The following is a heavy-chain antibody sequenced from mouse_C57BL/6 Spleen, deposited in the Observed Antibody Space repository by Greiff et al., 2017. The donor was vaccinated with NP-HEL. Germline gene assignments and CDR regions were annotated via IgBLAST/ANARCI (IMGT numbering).Heavy chain of an antibody. CDR1: GYTFTSYW. V-gene: IGHV1-55*01. CDR3: ARGYDYDPYYFDY. CDR2: IYPGSGST. J-gene: IGHJ2*01. Sequence: VQLQQSGAELVKPGASVKMSCKASGYTFTSYWITWVKQRPGQGLEWIGDIYPGSGSTNYNEKFKSKATLTVDTSSSTAYMQLSSLTSEDSAVYYCARGYDYDPYYFDYWGQGTTLTVSS. D-gene: IGHD2-4*01.